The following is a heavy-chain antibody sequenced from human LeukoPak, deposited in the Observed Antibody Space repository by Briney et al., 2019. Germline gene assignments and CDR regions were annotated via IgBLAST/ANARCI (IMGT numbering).Heavy chain of an antibody. CDR1: GGSFSSGNYY. Sequence: SETLSLTCSVSGGSFSSGNYYWSWLRQPPGKGLEWIGYIYYSGTTSYNPSLKSRVSMSVDTSKSQFSLKLSFVTPADTAVYACARDLCGYAPGYYYGLDVWGQGTRVTVSS. D-gene: IGHD3-3*01. CDR2: IYYSGTT. CDR3: ARDLCGYAPGYYYGLDV. V-gene: IGHV4-30-4*01. J-gene: IGHJ6*02.